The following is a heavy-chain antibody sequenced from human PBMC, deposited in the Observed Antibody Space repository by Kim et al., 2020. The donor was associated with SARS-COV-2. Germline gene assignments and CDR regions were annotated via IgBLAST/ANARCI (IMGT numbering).Heavy chain of an antibody. CDR3: ARGRGLLWFGPYGMDV. J-gene: IGHJ6*02. Sequence: KFQGRVTMTRNTSISTAYMELSSLRSEDTAVYYCARGRGLLWFGPYGMDVWGQGTTVTVSS. D-gene: IGHD3-10*01. V-gene: IGHV1-8*01.